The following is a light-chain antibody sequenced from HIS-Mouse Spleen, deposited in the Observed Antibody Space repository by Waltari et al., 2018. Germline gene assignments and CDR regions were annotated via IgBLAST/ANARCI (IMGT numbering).Light chain of an antibody. CDR3: QSADSSGTYPVV. J-gene: IGLJ2*01. CDR2: EDS. CDR1: ALPKKY. Sequence: SYELTQPPSVSVSPGQTARITCPGDALPKKYSYWSQQKSGQAPVLVIYEDSKRPSGIPERFSGSSSGTMATLTISGVQAEDEADYYCQSADSSGTYPVVFGGGTKLTVL. V-gene: IGLV3-10*01.